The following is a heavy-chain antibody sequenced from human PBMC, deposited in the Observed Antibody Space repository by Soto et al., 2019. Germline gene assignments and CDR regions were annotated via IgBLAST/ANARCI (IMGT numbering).Heavy chain of an antibody. V-gene: IGHV3-30*18. D-gene: IGHD4-17*01. Sequence: QVQLVESGGGVVQPGRSLRLSCAASGFTFSSYGMHWVGQAPGKGLEWVAVISYDGSNKYYADSVKGRFTISRDNSKNTLYLQMNSLRAEDTAVYYCAKDPDYGDHYRGWVYWGQGTLVTVSS. CDR2: ISYDGSNK. CDR3: AKDPDYGDHYRGWVY. J-gene: IGHJ4*02. CDR1: GFTFSSYG.